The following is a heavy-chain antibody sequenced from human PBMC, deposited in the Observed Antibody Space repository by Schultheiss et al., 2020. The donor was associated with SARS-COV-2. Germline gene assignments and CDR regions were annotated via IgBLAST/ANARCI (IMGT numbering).Heavy chain of an antibody. J-gene: IGHJ4*02. V-gene: IGHV4-38-2*01. Sequence: SETLSLTCAVSGYSISSGYYWGWIRQPPGKGLEWIGSIYYSGSTYYNPSLKSRVTISVDTSKNQFSLKLSSVTAADTAVYYCALGEHSSSWYVFDYWGQGTLVTVSS. CDR1: GYSISSGYY. D-gene: IGHD6-13*01. CDR3: ALGEHSSSWYVFDY. CDR2: IYYSGST.